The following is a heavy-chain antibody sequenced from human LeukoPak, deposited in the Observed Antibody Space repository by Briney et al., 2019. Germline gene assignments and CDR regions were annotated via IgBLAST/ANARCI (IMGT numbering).Heavy chain of an antibody. J-gene: IGHJ6*02. Sequence: PSQTLSLTCTVSGGSISSGDYYWSWIRQPPGKGLEWIGYIYYSGSTYYNPSLRSRVTISVDTSKNQFSLKLSSVTAADTAVYYCARSDGEYYYGMDVWAKGPRSPSP. CDR1: GGSISSGDYY. D-gene: IGHD3-10*01. V-gene: IGHV4-30-4*01. CDR2: IYYSGST. CDR3: ARSDGEYYYGMDV.